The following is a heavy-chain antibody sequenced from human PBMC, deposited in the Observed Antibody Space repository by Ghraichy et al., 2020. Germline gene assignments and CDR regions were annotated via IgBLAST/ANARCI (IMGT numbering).Heavy chain of an antibody. CDR1: GYTFIDYY. J-gene: IGHJ6*03. Sequence: ASVKVSCRTSGYTFIDYYLHWVRQAPGQGLEWMGRIKPNTGGTHYAQKFQGRVTMTRDTSINTTYMELSGLSSDDTAVYYCARLAKIGTPNYYYMDVWGNGTTVTVSS. D-gene: IGHD5-24*01. V-gene: IGHV1-2*06. CDR3: ARLAKIGTPNYYYMDV. CDR2: IKPNTGGT.